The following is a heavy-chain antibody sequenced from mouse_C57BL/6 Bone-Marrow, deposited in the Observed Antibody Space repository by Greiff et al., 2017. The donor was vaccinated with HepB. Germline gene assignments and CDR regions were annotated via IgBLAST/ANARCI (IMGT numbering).Heavy chain of an antibody. CDR3: ARSEDYDVIDY. CDR2: IYPGSGNT. CDR1: GYSFTSYY. V-gene: IGHV1-66*01. J-gene: IGHJ2*01. Sequence: VQLKESGPELVKPGASVKISCKASGYSFTSYYIHWVKQRPGQGLEWIGWIYPGSGNTKYNEKFKGKATLTADTSSSTAYMQLSSLTSEDSAVYYCARSEDYDVIDYWGQGTTLTVSS. D-gene: IGHD2-4*01.